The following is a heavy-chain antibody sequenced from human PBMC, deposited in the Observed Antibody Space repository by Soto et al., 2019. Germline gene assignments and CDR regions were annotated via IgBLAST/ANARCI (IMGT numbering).Heavy chain of an antibody. Sequence: QVQLVQSGAEVKKPGASVKVSCKASGYTFTSYAMHWVRQAPGQRLEWMGWINAGNGNTKYSQKFQGRVTITSDTSASIAYMQLSSMRSEDTAVYYCPSALGLYYSDYWGQGTLVTVSS. CDR2: INAGNGNT. D-gene: IGHD3-16*01. CDR3: PSALGLYYSDY. CDR1: GYTFTSYA. V-gene: IGHV1-3*01. J-gene: IGHJ4*02.